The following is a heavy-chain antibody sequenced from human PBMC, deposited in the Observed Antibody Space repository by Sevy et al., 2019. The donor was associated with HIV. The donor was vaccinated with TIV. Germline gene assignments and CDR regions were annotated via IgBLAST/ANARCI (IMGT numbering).Heavy chain of an antibody. CDR1: GVSISSSSYD. CDR3: ARQGGLVDRAFDY. CDR2: IFFSGST. J-gene: IGHJ4*02. Sequence: SETLSLTCTVSGVSISSSSYDWGWIRQPPGKGLEWIASIFFSGSTYYNPSLKSRVTISVDTSKNQFSLKLNFVTAAETALYYCARQGGLVDRAFDYWGQGTLVTVSS. D-gene: IGHD3-10*01. V-gene: IGHV4-39*01.